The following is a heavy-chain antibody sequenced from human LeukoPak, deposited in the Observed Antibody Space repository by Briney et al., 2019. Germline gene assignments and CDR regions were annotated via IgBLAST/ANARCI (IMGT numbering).Heavy chain of an antibody. J-gene: IGHJ4*02. CDR1: GYTFTNYY. Sequence: ASVKVSCKASGYTFTNYYMRWVRQALGQGLEWMGIINPSGGSTSYAQKFQGRVTMTRDTSTSTVYMELSSLRSEDAAVYYCARTIGGYNFGSYDYWGQGTLVTVSS. CDR3: ARTIGGYNFGSYDY. V-gene: IGHV1-46*01. D-gene: IGHD5-18*01. CDR2: INPSGGST.